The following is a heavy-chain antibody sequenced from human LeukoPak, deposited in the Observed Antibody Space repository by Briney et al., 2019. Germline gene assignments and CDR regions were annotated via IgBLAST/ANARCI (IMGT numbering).Heavy chain of an antibody. CDR3: ARFRHFDWLLSDY. CDR1: GYTFTSYY. J-gene: IGHJ4*02. CDR2: INPNSGGT. V-gene: IGHV1-2*02. D-gene: IGHD3-9*01. Sequence: GASVKVSCKASGYTFTSYYMHWVRQAPGQGLEWMGWINPNSGGTNYAQKFQGRVTMTRDTSISTAYMELSRLRSDDTAVYYCARFRHFDWLLSDYWGQGTLVTVSS.